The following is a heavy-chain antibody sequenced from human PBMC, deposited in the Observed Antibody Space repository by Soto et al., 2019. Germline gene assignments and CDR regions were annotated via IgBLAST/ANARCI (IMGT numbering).Heavy chain of an antibody. D-gene: IGHD3-3*01. V-gene: IGHV1-69*13. J-gene: IGHJ6*02. CDR1: GGTFSSYA. Sequence: ASVKVSCKASGGTFSSYAISWVRQAPGQGLEWMGGIIPIFGTANYAQKFQGRVTITADESTSTAYMELSSLRSEDTAVYYCAREKEAFDGMDVWGQGTTVTVSS. CDR2: IIPIFGTA. CDR3: AREKEAFDGMDV.